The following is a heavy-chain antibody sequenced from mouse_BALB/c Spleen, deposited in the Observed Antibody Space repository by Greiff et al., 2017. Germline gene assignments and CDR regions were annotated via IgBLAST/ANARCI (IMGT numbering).Heavy chain of an antibody. V-gene: IGHV7-3*02. D-gene: IGHD2-2*01. CDR3: ERDGGYGFDY. CDR1: GFSFTDYY. CDR2: IRNKANGYTT. Sequence: EVKLVESGGGLVQPGGSLRLSCAASGFSFTDYYMSWVRQPPGKALEWVGFIRNKANGYTTEYSASVKGRFTISRDNSQSILYLQMNTLRAEDSATYYCERDGGYGFDYWGQGTTLTVSS. J-gene: IGHJ2*01.